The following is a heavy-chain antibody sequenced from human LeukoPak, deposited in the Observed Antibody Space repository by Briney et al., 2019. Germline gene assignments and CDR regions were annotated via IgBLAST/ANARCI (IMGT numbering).Heavy chain of an antibody. CDR1: GGSISSSSYY. CDR2: IYYSGST. V-gene: IGHV4-39*01. D-gene: IGHD5-12*01. CDR3: ATLGGWSGMDV. Sequence: ASETLSLTCTVSGGSISSSSYYWGWIRQPPGKGLEWIGSIYYSGSTYYNPSLKSRVTISVDTSKNQFSLKLSSVTAADTAVYYCATLGGWSGMDVWGQGTTVTVSS. J-gene: IGHJ6*02.